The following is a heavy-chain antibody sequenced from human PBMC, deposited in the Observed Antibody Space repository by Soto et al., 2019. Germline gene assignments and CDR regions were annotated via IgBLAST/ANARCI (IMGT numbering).Heavy chain of an antibody. D-gene: IGHD2-2*01. CDR3: AHGSCTSADCYPNPYLDY. CDR1: GFSLSTSAEG. Sequence: QITLKESGPTLVKPTQTLTLTCTFSGFSLSTSAEGVGWIRQPPGKALEWLALIYWDGDERYSPSLKSRLTITKDTSKNQVVLTMTNMDPADTGTYSCAHGSCTSADCYPNPYLDYWGQGILVTVSS. CDR2: IYWDGDE. J-gene: IGHJ4*02. V-gene: IGHV2-5*02.